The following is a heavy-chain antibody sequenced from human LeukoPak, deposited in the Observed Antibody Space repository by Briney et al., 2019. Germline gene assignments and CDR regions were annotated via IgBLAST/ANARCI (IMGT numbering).Heavy chain of an antibody. Sequence: GGSLRLSCAASGFTFSSYWMHWVRQAPGKGLVWVSRINSDGTNTIYAGSVEGRFTISRDNTKNTLYLQMNSLRAEDTAVYYCVRDLSGGGNWFAGSFKYWGRGTLVTVSS. CDR2: INSDGTNT. CDR3: VRDLSGGGNWFAGSFKY. D-gene: IGHD1-1*01. V-gene: IGHV3-74*01. J-gene: IGHJ4*02. CDR1: GFTFSSYW.